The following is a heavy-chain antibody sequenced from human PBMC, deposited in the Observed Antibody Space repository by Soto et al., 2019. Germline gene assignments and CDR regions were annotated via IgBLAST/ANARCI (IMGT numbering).Heavy chain of an antibody. CDR3: ARDLHCSTTTCPSEP. CDR1: GGSISSSSYY. Sequence: SETLSLTCTVSGGSISSSSYYWGWIRQPPGKGLEWIGTIYYGGSTYYKPTLKSRVSVFVDTSKKQFSLKLSSVTAADTAVYYCARDLHCSTTTCPSEPWGQGTLVTVSS. V-gene: IGHV4-39*01. CDR2: IYYGGST. D-gene: IGHD2-2*01. J-gene: IGHJ4*02.